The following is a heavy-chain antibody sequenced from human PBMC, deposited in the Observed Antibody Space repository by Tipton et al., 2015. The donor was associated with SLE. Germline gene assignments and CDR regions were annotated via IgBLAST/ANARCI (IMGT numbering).Heavy chain of an antibody. CDR2: IGTAGDT. V-gene: IGHV3-13*01. CDR3: ARALYDSSGYSGAFDI. D-gene: IGHD3-22*01. Sequence: SLRLSCAASGFTFSSYDMHWVRQATGKGLEWVSAIGTAGDTYYPGSVKGRFTISRENAKNSLHLQMNSLRAGDTAVYYCARALYDSSGYSGAFDIWGQGTMVTVSS. J-gene: IGHJ3*02. CDR1: GFTFSSYD.